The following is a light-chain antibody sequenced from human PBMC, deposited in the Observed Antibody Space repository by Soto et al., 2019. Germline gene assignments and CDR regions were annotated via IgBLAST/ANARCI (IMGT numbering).Light chain of an antibody. CDR2: AAS. V-gene: IGKV1-17*01. J-gene: IGKJ2*01. CDR3: QQYNSYLVT. Sequence: DIQVIQSPSSLSASVGDTVTVTCRASQGIRNELGWYQQKPGKAPKLLIYAASTLQSGVPSRFSGSGSGTDFTLTISCLQSEDFATYYCQQYNSYLVTFGQGTKVDIK. CDR1: QGIRNE.